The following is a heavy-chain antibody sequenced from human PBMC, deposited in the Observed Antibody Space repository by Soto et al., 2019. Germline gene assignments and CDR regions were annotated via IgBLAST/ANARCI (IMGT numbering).Heavy chain of an antibody. CDR1: GFSLSTSGMC. Sequence: VSGPTLVNPTQTLTLTCTFSGFSLSTSGMCVSWIRQPPGKALEWLALIDWDDDKYYSTSLKTRLTISKDTSKNQVVLTMTNMDPVDTATYYCARIPFCGGDWYFDYWGQGALVTVSS. CDR2: IDWDDDK. V-gene: IGHV2-70*01. CDR3: ARIPFCGGDWYFDY. J-gene: IGHJ4*02. D-gene: IGHD2-21*02.